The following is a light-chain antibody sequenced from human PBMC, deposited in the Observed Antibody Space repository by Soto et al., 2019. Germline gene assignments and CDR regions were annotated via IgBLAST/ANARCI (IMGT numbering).Light chain of an antibody. Sequence: QSALTQPASVSGSPGQSITISCTGTSSDVGGYNYVSWYQQHPGKAPKVMIYEVSNRPSGVSNRFSGSKSGNTASLTISGLQAEDEADYYCSSYTSSITLVVFGGGTKLTVL. V-gene: IGLV2-14*01. CDR1: SSDVGGYNY. CDR3: SSYTSSITLVV. CDR2: EVS. J-gene: IGLJ2*01.